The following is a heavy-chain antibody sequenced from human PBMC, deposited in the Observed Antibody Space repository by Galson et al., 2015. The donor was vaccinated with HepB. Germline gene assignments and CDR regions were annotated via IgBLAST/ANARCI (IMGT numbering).Heavy chain of an antibody. V-gene: IGHV3-9*01. D-gene: IGHD6-25*01. CDR1: GFTFNNYA. J-gene: IGHJ4*02. Sequence: SLRLSCAASGFTFNNYAMHWVRQAPGKGLEWVSGITWDSGDIAYADSVKGRFTISRDNAKNSLYLQMNSLRAEDTALYFCAKIAAVGSGGPEGFNYWGQGTRVTVPS. CDR2: ITWDSGDI. CDR3: AKIAAVGSGGPEGFNY.